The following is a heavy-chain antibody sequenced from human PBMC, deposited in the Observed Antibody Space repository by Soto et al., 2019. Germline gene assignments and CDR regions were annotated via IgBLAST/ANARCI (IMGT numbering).Heavy chain of an antibody. CDR3: ARSEVAHIVLVPAAKYYYYYGMDV. V-gene: IGHV2-5*02. J-gene: IGHJ6*02. CDR2: IYWDDDK. D-gene: IGHD2-2*01. CDR1: GFSLSTSGVG. Sequence: GSGPTLVNPTQTLTLTCTFSGFSLSTSGVGVGWIRQPPGKALEWLALIYWDDDKRYSPSLKSRLTITKDTSKNQVVLTMTNMDPVDTAVYYCARSEVAHIVLVPAAKYYYYYGMDVWGQGTTVTVSS.